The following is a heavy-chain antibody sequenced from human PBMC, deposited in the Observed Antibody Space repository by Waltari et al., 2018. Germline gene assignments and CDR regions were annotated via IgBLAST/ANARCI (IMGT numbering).Heavy chain of an antibody. D-gene: IGHD2-15*01. CDR2: INAGNGNT. V-gene: IGHV1-3*01. J-gene: IGHJ4*02. CDR1: GYTFTSYA. CDR3: ARSYYCSGGSCYFDY. Sequence: QVQLVQSGAEVKKPGASVKVSCKASGYTFTSYAMHWVRQAPGQRLEWMGWINAGNGNTKYSQKFKGRVTITRDTSASTAYMELSSLRSEDTAVYYCARSYYCSGGSCYFDYWGQGTLVTVSS.